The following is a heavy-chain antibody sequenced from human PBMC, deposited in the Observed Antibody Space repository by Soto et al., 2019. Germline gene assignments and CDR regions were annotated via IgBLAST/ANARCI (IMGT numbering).Heavy chain of an antibody. CDR3: ARGGSYLAFDI. CDR1: GSSFTSYR. D-gene: IGHD1-26*01. CDR2: IDPSDSYT. Sequence: GKSLKLSFKVSGSSFTSYRISGVRQMPGKGLEWTGRIDPSDSYTNYSPSFQGHVTISADKSISTAYLQWSSLKASDTAMYYCARGGSYLAFDIWGQGTMVTVSS. J-gene: IGHJ3*02. V-gene: IGHV5-10-1*01.